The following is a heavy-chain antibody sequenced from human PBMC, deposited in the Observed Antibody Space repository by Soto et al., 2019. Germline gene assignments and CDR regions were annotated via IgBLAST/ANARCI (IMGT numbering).Heavy chain of an antibody. CDR2: VHSSGST. Sequence: SETLSLTCTVSGDSMNTYHWSWIRQPAGKGLEWIGHVHSSGSTNYNPSLKSRVTMSVDTSKNQFSLRLMSVTAADTAVYYCARDQGVAAAGITWLHPSGPGSSLTVYS. D-gene: IGHD6-13*01. J-gene: IGHJ5*02. CDR1: GDSMNTYH. CDR3: ARDQGVAAAGITWLHP. V-gene: IGHV4-4*07.